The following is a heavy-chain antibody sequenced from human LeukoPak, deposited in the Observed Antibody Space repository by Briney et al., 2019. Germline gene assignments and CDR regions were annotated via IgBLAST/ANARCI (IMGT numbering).Heavy chain of an antibody. CDR1: GYTFTSYG. D-gene: IGHD3-10*01. V-gene: IGHV1-18*01. CDR2: ISAYNGNT. CDR3: ARAPLLWFGELFSPYYYYYGMDV. Sequence: ASVKVSCKASGYTFTSYGISWVRQAPGQGLEWMGWISAYNGNTNYAQKLQGRVTMTTDTSTSTAYMELRSLRSDDTAVYYCARAPLLWFGELFSPYYYYYGMDVWGQGTTVTVSS. J-gene: IGHJ6*02.